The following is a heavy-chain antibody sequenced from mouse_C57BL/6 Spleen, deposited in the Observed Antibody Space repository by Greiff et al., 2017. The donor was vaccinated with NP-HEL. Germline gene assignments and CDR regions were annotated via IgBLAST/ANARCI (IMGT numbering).Heavy chain of an antibody. CDR3: ARGDGYLFAY. CDR2: IDPSDSYT. V-gene: IGHV1-69*01. J-gene: IGHJ3*01. D-gene: IGHD2-3*01. CDR1: GYTFTSYW. Sequence: QVQLQQPGAELVMPGASVKLSCKASGYTFTSYWMHWVKQRPGQGLEWIGEIDPSDSYTNYNQKFKGKSTLTVDKSSSTAYMQLSSLTSEDSAVYYCARGDGYLFAYWAQGTLVTVSA.